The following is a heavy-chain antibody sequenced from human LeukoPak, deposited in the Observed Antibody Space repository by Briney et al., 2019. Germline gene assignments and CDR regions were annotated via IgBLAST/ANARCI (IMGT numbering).Heavy chain of an antibody. CDR2: ISGYNGNT. J-gene: IGHJ6*03. CDR1: GGTFISYA. D-gene: IGHD4-17*01. CDR3: ARDFWAVDNGDHVSYYMDV. Sequence: ASVKVSCKASGGTFISYAISWVRQAPGQGLEWMGWISGYNGNTNHAQKLQGRVTMTTDTSTSTAYMELRSLRFDDTAMYYCARDFWAVDNGDHVSYYMDVWGKGTTVTISS. V-gene: IGHV1-18*01.